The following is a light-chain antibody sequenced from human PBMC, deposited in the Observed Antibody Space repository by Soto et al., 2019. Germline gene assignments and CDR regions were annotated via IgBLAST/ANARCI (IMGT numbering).Light chain of an antibody. CDR3: QQYHNWPIT. CDR2: DAS. Sequence: EMVMTQSPATLSVSPGERATLSCRASQSVSSNLAWYQQKPGQAPRILMYDASTRATGISARFSGSGSGTEFTLTISSLQSEDFAVYYCQQYHNWPITFGQGTRLEIK. V-gene: IGKV3-15*01. CDR1: QSVSSN. J-gene: IGKJ5*01.